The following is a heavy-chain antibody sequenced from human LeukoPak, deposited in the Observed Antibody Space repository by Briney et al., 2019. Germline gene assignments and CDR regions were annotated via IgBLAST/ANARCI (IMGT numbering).Heavy chain of an antibody. Sequence: PSATLSLTCTVSGGSISSYYWSWIRQPAGKGLEWIGRIYTSGSTNYNPSLKSRVTMSVDTSKNQFSLKLSSVIAADTAVYYCARERVAGRGYYYGMDVWGQGTTVTVSS. CDR3: ARERVAGRGYYYGMDV. CDR1: GGSISSYY. CDR2: IYTSGST. D-gene: IGHD6-19*01. V-gene: IGHV4-4*07. J-gene: IGHJ6*02.